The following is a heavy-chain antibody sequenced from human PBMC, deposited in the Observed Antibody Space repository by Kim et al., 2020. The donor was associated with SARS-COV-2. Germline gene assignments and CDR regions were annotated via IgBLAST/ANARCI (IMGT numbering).Heavy chain of an antibody. Sequence: SETLSLTCTVSGGSISSGGYYWSWIRQHPGKGLEWIGYIYYSGSTYYNPSLKSRVTISVDTSKNQFSLKLSSVTAADTAVYYCARATFGDGDLFDYWGQGTLVTVSS. V-gene: IGHV4-31*03. CDR3: ARATFGDGDLFDY. CDR1: GGSISSGGYY. CDR2: IYYSGST. D-gene: IGHD4-17*01. J-gene: IGHJ4*02.